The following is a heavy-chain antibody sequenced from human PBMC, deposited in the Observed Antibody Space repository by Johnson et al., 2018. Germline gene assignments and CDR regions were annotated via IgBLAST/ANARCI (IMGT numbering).Heavy chain of an antibody. CDR3: AKYTNYYYYIDV. D-gene: IGHD1-14*01. J-gene: IGHJ6*03. Sequence: QVQLVQSGGGVVQPGRSLRLSCAASGFIFSSYGMYWVRQAPDKRLEWVASTSFDGRNNYYADSVKGRFTISRDNSKDTLYLQMNSLRTEATAVYYCAKYTNYYYYIDVWSKGTTVTVSS. CDR1: GFIFSSYG. V-gene: IGHV3-30*18. CDR2: TSFDGRNN.